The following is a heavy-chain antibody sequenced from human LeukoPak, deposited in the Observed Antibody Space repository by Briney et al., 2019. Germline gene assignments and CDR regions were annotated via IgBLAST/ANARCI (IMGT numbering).Heavy chain of an antibody. CDR1: GGTFSSYA. Sequence: SVKVSCKASGGTFSSYAISWVRQAPGQGLEWMGRIIPILGIANYAQKFQGRVTITADKSTGTAYMELSSLRSEDTAVYYCARKGRDDILTGYYVRGMDVWGQGTTVTVSS. CDR2: IIPILGIA. D-gene: IGHD3-9*01. V-gene: IGHV1-69*04. J-gene: IGHJ6*02. CDR3: ARKGRDDILTGYYVRGMDV.